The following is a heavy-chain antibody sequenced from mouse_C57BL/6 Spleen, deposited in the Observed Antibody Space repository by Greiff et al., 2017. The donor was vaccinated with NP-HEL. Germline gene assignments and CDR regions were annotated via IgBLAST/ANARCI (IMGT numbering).Heavy chain of an antibody. J-gene: IGHJ3*01. CDR2: INPSSGYT. CDR3: ATAQAWFAY. V-gene: IGHV1-7*01. CDR1: GYTFTSYW. Sequence: VQGVESGAELAKPGASVKLSCKASGYTFTSYWMHWVKQRPGQGLEWIGYINPSSGYTKYNQKFKDKATLTADKSSSTAYMQLSSLTYEDSAVYYCATAQAWFAYWGQGTLVTVSA. D-gene: IGHD3-2*02.